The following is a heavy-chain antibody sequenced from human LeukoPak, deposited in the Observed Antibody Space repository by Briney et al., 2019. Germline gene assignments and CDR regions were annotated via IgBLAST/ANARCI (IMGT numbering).Heavy chain of an antibody. J-gene: IGHJ4*02. CDR1: GFIFSYCG. V-gene: IGHV3-33*01. CDR3: ARDPLGVLSYFDY. CDR2: IWYDGSNR. Sequence: PGGSLRLSCAASGFIFSYCGMHWVSQAPGKGLEWVAVIWYDGSNRYYADSLKGRFTISRDNSKNTLYLQMNSLTADDTAVYYCARDPLGVLSYFDYWGQGTLVTVSS. D-gene: IGHD3-16*01.